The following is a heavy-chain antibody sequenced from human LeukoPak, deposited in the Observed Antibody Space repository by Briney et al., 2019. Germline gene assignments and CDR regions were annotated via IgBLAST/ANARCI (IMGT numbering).Heavy chain of an antibody. CDR2: IQNDEIDK. J-gene: IGHJ4*02. CDR1: GFSFATYG. CDR3: AKERKLLPFDC. V-gene: IGHV3-30*02. Sequence: GGSLRLSCAASGFSFATYGMHWVRQAPDKGLEWVAFIQNDEIDKFYADSVKGRFTISRDNSKSTLYLQMNSLRVEDTAVYYCAKERKLLPFDCWGQGTLVTVSS. D-gene: IGHD4-23*01.